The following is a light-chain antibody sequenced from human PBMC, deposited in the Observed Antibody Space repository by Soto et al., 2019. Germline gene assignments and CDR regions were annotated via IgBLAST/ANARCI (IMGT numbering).Light chain of an antibody. CDR3: QSYDSRLSGFYV. J-gene: IGLJ1*01. Sequence: QSVLTQPSSVSGAPGQRVTISCTGSSSNIGAGYDVHWYQQLPGRAPKLLIYANNNRPSGVPDRFSGSRSGTSASLAITGLQAEDEADYSCQSYDSRLSGFYVFGTGTKLTVL. CDR2: ANN. CDR1: SSNIGAGYD. V-gene: IGLV1-40*01.